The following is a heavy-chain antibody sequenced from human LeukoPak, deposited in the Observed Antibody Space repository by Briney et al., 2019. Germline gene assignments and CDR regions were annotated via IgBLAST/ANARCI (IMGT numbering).Heavy chain of an antibody. V-gene: IGHV3-15*01. CDR2: IKSKTDGGTA. J-gene: IGHJ4*02. D-gene: IGHD3-10*01. CDR1: GLTFVNAL. CDR3: TTDSPFYASGSWNDY. Sequence: GGSLRLSGAASGLTFVNALMTWVRQAPGKGLEWVGRIKSKTDGGTAEYAAPVKGRVTISRDDSKNTIHLQMNSLKTEDTAVYFCTTDSPFYASGSWNDYWGQGTLVTVSS.